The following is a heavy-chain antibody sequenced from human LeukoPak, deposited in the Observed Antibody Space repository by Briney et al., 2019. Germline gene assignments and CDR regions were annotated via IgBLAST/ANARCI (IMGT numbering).Heavy chain of an antibody. J-gene: IGHJ4*02. CDR1: GFTFSTYW. V-gene: IGHV3-74*01. CDR2: INSDGSST. CDR3: ARPRPDYYGSSGYYGGLGY. Sequence: GGSLRLSCAASGFTFSTYWMHWVRQAPGKGLVWVSRINSDGSSTSYADSVKGRFTISRDNAKNTLYLQMNSLRAEDTAVHYCARPRPDYYGSSGYYGGLGYWGQGTLVTVSS. D-gene: IGHD3-22*01.